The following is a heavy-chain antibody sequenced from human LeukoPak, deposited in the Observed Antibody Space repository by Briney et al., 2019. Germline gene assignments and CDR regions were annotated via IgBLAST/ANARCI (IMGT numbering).Heavy chain of an antibody. CDR1: GGSMNRFY. J-gene: IGHJ6*03. CDR3: ARDSPDGYTSGLYYYYLDV. Sequence: SETLSLTCTVSGGSMNRFYWAWIRQPAGRGLEWIGRIHSGGTTNYNPSLESRLTISLDTSKNQFSLNLNSVTAADTAVYYCARDSPDGYTSGLYYYYLDVWGKGTTVTVSS. V-gene: IGHV4-4*07. CDR2: IHSGGTT. D-gene: IGHD5-18*01.